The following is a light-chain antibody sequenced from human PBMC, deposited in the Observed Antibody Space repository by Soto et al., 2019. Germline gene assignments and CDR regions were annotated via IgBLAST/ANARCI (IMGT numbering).Light chain of an antibody. CDR2: DVS. CDR1: SIDVGGTNH. CDR3: CSYTSFSTYV. V-gene: IGLV2-14*03. J-gene: IGLJ1*01. Sequence: QSALTQPASVSGSPGQSITISCSGTSIDVGGTNHVSWYLQHPGEAPKLIMYDVSNRPSGVSDRFFGSKAANTVTLTVSGLQAEDDAYYYCCSYTSFSTYVFGTGTKLTVL.